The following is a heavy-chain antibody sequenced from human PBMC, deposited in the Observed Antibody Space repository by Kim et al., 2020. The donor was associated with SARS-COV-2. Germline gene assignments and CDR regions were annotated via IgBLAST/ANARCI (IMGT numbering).Heavy chain of an antibody. J-gene: IGHJ4*02. Sequence: AQKLQGRVTMTTDTSTSTAYMELRSLRFDDTAVYYCARGDVNTGYPTPDYWGQGTLVTVSS. CDR3: ARGDVNTGYPTPDY. D-gene: IGHD5-18*01. V-gene: IGHV1-18*01.